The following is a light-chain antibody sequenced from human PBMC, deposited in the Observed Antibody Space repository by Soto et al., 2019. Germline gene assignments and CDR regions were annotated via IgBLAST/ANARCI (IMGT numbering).Light chain of an antibody. Sequence: EIVMTQSPATLSVSPGERATLSCRASQSVSNSLAWYQQKPGQAPRLLIYGASTRATGIPARISGSGSGTEFTLTISSLQSEDFAVYYCQQYNNWPRTFGQGTKVEIK. CDR1: QSVSNS. J-gene: IGKJ1*01. CDR2: GAS. CDR3: QQYNNWPRT. V-gene: IGKV3-15*01.